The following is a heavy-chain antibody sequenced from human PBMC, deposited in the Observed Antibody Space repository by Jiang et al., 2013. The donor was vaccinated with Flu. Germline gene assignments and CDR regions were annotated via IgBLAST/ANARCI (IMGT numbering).Heavy chain of an antibody. J-gene: IGHJ3*02. CDR1: GGSISSSSYY. Sequence: LLKPSETLSLTCTVSGGSISSSSYYWGWIRQPPGKGLEWIGSIYYSGSTYYNPSLKSRVTISVDTSKNQFSLKLSSVTAADTAVYYCASPNYYDSSGFLGDAFDIWGQGTMVTVSS. V-gene: IGHV4-39*01. CDR2: IYYSGST. D-gene: IGHD3-22*01. CDR3: ASPNYYDSSGFLGDAFDI.